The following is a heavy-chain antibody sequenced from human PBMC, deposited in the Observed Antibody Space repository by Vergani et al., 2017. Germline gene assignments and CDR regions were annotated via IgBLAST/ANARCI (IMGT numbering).Heavy chain of an antibody. CDR2: INPNSGGT. CDR3: ARGDTSGSPYH. J-gene: IGHJ5*02. D-gene: IGHD6-19*01. CDR1: GYTFTGYY. Sequence: QVQLVQSGAEVKKPGASVKVSCKASGYTFTGYYMHWVRQAPGQGLEWVGRINPNSGGTNYAQKFQVRVTMTRDTSISTVYMELTSLRSDDTAVYYCARGDTSGSPYHWGQGTLVTVSS. V-gene: IGHV1-2*06.